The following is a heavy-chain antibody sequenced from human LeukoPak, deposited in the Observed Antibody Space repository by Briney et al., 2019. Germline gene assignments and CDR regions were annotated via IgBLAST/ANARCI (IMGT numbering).Heavy chain of an antibody. V-gene: IGHV1-18*01. CDR3: ARDRQQQLVHHDAFDI. CDR2: SSAYNGNT. D-gene: IGHD6-13*01. J-gene: IGHJ3*02. CDR1: AYTFTSYG. Sequence: ASVKGSSKASAYTFTSYGISWVRQAPGQGREWMGWSSAYNGNTNYAQKPQGRVTITTDISTSTAYMELRSLRSDDTAVYYCARDRQQQLVHHDAFDIWGQGTMVTVSS.